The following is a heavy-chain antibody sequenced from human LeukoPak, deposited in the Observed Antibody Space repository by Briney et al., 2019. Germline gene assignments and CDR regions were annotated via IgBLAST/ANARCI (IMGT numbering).Heavy chain of an antibody. D-gene: IGHD5-12*01. CDR2: IYYSGST. CDR1: GGSISNYY. V-gene: IGHV4-59*01. Sequence: SETLSLTCTVSGGSISNYYWIWMRPPPGTALQWIGHIYYSGSTNYNPSLTSRVAISLDMSKNQFSLKLSSVTAADTAVYYCARAGHGGYISFDYWGQGTLVTVSS. CDR3: ARAGHGGYISFDY. J-gene: IGHJ4*02.